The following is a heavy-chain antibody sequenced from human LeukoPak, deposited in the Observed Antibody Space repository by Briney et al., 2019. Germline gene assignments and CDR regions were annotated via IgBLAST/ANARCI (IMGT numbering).Heavy chain of an antibody. V-gene: IGHV3-30*04. Sequence: GGSLRLSCAASGFTFSSYAMHWVRQAPGKGLEWVAVISYDGSNKYYADSVKGRFTISRDNSKNTLYLQMNSLRAEDTAVYYCARARSGVSVMDVWGQGTTVTVSS. CDR2: ISYDGSNK. D-gene: IGHD6-13*01. J-gene: IGHJ6*02. CDR3: ARARSGVSVMDV. CDR1: GFTFSSYA.